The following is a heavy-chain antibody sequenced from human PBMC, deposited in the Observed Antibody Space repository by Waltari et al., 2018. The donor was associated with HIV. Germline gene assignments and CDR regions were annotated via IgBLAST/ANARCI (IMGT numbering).Heavy chain of an antibody. J-gene: IGHJ3*02. CDR1: GFTFSDYY. V-gene: IGHV3-11*01. Sequence: AASGFTFSDYYMSWIRQAPGKGLEWVSYISSSGSTIYYADSVKGRFTISRDNAKNSLYLQMNSLRAEDTAVYYCARDQALYYYDSSGYALYDAFDIWGQGTMVTVSS. CDR2: ISSSGSTI. D-gene: IGHD3-22*01. CDR3: ARDQALYYYDSSGYALYDAFDI.